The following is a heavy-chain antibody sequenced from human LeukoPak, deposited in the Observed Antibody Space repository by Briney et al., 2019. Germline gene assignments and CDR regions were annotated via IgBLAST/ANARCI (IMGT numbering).Heavy chain of an antibody. CDR1: GFTFSDYY. CDR2: ITWNGAST. J-gene: IGHJ2*01. V-gene: IGHV3-20*04. Sequence: GGSLRLSCAASGFTFSDYYMSWIRQAPGKGLEWVTGITWNGASTGFADSVKGRFTISRDNAKNSLYLGMSSLRAEDTALYYCAREYGDYSSYFDLWGRGTLVTVSS. CDR3: AREYGDYSSYFDL. D-gene: IGHD4-17*01.